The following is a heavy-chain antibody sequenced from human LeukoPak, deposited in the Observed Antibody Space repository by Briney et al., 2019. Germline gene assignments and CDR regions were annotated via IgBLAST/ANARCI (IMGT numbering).Heavy chain of an antibody. CDR2: IYSGGST. CDR3: ARASSYSYGYGY. CDR1: RIIVSSNY. J-gene: IGHJ4*02. D-gene: IGHD5-18*01. Sequence: GGSLRLSCVASRIIVSSNYMTWVRQAPGKGLEWVSVIYSGGSTYYADSVKGRFTISRDNSKNTLYLQMNSLRAEDTAVYYCARASSYSYGYGYWGQGTLVTVSS. V-gene: IGHV3-66*01.